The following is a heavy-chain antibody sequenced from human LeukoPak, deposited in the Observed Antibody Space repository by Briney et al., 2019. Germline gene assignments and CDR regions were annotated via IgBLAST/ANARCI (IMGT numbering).Heavy chain of an antibody. Sequence: ASVKVSCKASGYTFTGYYIHWVRQAPGQGLEWMGWINSNTGATHYAQKFQGRVTMTRDTSISTAYMELSRLRPDDTAVYYCARGRSTENFDYWGQGTLVTVSS. J-gene: IGHJ4*02. V-gene: IGHV1-2*02. D-gene: IGHD4-17*01. CDR3: ARGRSTENFDY. CDR2: INSNTGAT. CDR1: GYTFTGYY.